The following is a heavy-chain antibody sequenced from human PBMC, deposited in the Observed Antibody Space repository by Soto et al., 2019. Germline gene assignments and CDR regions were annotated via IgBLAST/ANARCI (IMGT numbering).Heavy chain of an antibody. CDR3: ARSRGYDFWSGYLGGYYYYYGMDV. CDR1: GDTVTGYY. J-gene: IGHJ6*02. D-gene: IGHD3-3*01. Sequence: ASVKCCGKTSGDTVTGYYMHWVRQAPVQGLDCVVCINPNSGGTNYAQKFQGWVTMTRDTSISTAYMELRSLRSDDTAVYYCARSRGYDFWSGYLGGYYYYYGMDVWGQGTTVTVSS. V-gene: IGHV1-2*04. CDR2: INPNSGGT.